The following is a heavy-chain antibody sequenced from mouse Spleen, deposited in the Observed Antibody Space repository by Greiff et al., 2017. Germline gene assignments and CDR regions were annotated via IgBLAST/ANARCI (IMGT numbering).Heavy chain of an antibody. J-gene: IGHJ4*01. D-gene: IGHD2-5*01. V-gene: IGHV3-6*01. CDR3: ARSYSKYAMDY. Sequence: VQLKESGPGLVKPSQSLSLTCSVTGYSITSGYYWNWIRQFPGNKLEWMGYISYDGSNNYNPSLKNRISITRDTSKNQFFLKLNSVTTEDTATYYCARSYSKYAMDYWGQGTSVTVSS. CDR1: GYSITSGYY. CDR2: ISYDGSN.